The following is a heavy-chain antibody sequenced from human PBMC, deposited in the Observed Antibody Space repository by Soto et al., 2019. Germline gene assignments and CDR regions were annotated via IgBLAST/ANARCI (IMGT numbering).Heavy chain of an antibody. CDR2: INPSGGST. CDR1: GYTFTSYY. Sequence: ASVKVSCKASGYTFTSYYMHWVRQAPGQGLEWMGIINPSGGSTSYAQKFQGRVTMTRDTSTSTVYMELSSLRSEDTAVDYCARGGDYYDSSGYYPRNYFDYWGQGTMVTVSS. V-gene: IGHV1-46*01. J-gene: IGHJ4*02. D-gene: IGHD3-22*01. CDR3: ARGGDYYDSSGYYPRNYFDY.